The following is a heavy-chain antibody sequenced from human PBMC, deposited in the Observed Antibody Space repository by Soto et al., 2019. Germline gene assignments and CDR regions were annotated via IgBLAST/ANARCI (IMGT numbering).Heavy chain of an antibody. V-gene: IGHV4-34*01. CDR2: ANDRGSR. J-gene: IGHJ4*02. CDR3: ARRRVGDFDY. D-gene: IGHD1-26*01. Sequence: SETLSLTCGVYGGSFSGYFWSWLRQSPGKGLEWLAEANDRGSRNYNPFLRGRLTISLDTSKNQFSLRLSSVTAADTAVYYCARRRVGDFDYWGQGTLVTVSS. CDR1: GGSFSGYF.